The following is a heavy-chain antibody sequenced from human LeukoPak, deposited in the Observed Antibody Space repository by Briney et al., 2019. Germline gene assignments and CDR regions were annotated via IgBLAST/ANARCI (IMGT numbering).Heavy chain of an antibody. J-gene: IGHJ5*02. CDR2: TSYDGSSK. Sequence: GGSLRLSCAASGFTFSSSALHWVRQAAGKGLEWVAVTSYDGSSKFYADSVKGRFTISRDNSNNTLWLQMNNVRTEDTAMYFCARGLDVFDSSGYYSYADLWGQGTLDTVSS. CDR1: GFTFSSSA. D-gene: IGHD3-22*01. V-gene: IGHV3-30*04. CDR3: ARGLDVFDSSGYYSYADL.